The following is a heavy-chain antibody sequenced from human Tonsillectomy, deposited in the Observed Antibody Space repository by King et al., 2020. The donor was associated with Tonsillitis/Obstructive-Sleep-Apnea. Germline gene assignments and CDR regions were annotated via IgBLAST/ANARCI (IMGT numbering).Heavy chain of an antibody. V-gene: IGHV3-30*18. J-gene: IGHJ4*02. CDR3: AKGTWFGELFSGFDY. CDR2: ISYDGSNK. Sequence: QLVQSGGGVVQPGRSLRLSCAASGFTFSSYGMHWVRQAPGKGLEWVAVISYDGSNKYYADSVKGRFTISRDNSKNTLYLQMNSLRAEDTAVYYCAKGTWFGELFSGFDYWGQGTLVTVSS. D-gene: IGHD3-10*01. CDR1: GFTFSSYG.